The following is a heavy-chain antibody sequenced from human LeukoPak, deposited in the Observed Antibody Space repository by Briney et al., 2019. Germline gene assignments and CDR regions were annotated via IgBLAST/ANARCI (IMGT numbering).Heavy chain of an antibody. D-gene: IGHD2-2*01. V-gene: IGHV3-30-3*01. J-gene: IGHJ4*02. CDR2: ISYDGSNK. Sequence: GGSLRLSCAASGFTFSSYAMHWVRQAPGKGLEWVAVISYDGSNKYYADSVKGRFTISRDNSKNTLYLQMNSLRAEDTAVYYCAKDLVGVVPAASIDYWGQGTLVTVSS. CDR1: GFTFSSYA. CDR3: AKDLVGVVPAASIDY.